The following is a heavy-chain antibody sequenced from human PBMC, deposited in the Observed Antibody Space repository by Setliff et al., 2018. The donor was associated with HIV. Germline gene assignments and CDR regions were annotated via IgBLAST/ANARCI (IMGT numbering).Heavy chain of an antibody. V-gene: IGHV4-59*11. Sequence: SETLSLTCTVSGGSISSHYWSWIRQPPGKGLEWIGSIYYSGSTNYNPSLKSRVTISVDTSKNQFSLKLSFVTAADTAVYYCARGGMTTVVTPGNYFDYWGQGTLVTVSS. J-gene: IGHJ4*02. CDR3: ARGGMTTVVTPGNYFDY. CDR2: IYYSGST. CDR1: GGSISSHY. D-gene: IGHD4-17*01.